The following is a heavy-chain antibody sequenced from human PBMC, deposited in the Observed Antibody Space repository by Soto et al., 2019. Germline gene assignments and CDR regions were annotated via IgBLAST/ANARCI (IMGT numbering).Heavy chain of an antibody. CDR3: ARPFYGDHGIVDY. CDR2: ISGYNGNT. D-gene: IGHD4-17*01. V-gene: IGHV1-18*01. J-gene: IGHJ4*02. Sequence: QIQLVQSGAEVKNPGASGKVSCKASGYTFKNYGIIWVRQAPGQGLEWVGWISGYNGNTKYEKKFQGRVTLTTETSTSTAYMELRSLRSDDTAVYYCARPFYGDHGIVDYWGQGTLVTVSS. CDR1: GYTFKNYG.